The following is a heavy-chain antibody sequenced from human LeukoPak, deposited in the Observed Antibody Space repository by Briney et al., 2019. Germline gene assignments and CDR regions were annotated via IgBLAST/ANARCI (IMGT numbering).Heavy chain of an antibody. V-gene: IGHV3-23*01. J-gene: IGHJ4*02. CDR2: LSGSPISSRCGRT. CDR3: AKRMGYNYGQFDY. CDR1: GFTLSSYD. D-gene: IGHD5-18*01. Sequence: GGSLRLSCAASGFTLSSYDMSWVRQAPGKGLEWVSTLSGSPISSRCGRTNYAESVKGRFTISRDDSNNTLYLHMNSLRAEDTAVYYCAKRMGYNYGQFDYWGQGTLVTVSS.